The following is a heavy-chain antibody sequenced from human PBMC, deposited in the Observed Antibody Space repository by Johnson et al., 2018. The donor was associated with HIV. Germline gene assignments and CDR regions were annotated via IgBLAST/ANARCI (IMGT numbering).Heavy chain of an antibody. CDR1: GFTFDDYG. D-gene: IGHD6-19*01. J-gene: IGHJ3*02. CDR3: ARGLGEGLVIPGPDGYDI. Sequence: VQLVESGGGVVRPGGSLRLSCAASGFTFDDYGMSWVRQGPGKGLEWVSGTTWNGGNTGYGDSVKGRFTISRDNAKKSLYLQMNNLRAEDTAVYYCARGLGEGLVIPGPDGYDIWGQGTMVTVSS. V-gene: IGHV3-20*04. CDR2: TTWNGGNT.